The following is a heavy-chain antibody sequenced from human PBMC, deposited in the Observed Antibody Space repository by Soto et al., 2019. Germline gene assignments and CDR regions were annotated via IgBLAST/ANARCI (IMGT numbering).Heavy chain of an antibody. CDR3: ARGNTCYGNFDY. CDR2: IYNDGSIT. D-gene: IGHD2-15*01. Sequence: GGSLSLSCAVSGFTFSSYWMHWVRQAQGLGMVWVSSIYNDGSITNYAASVQGRFTISRDNAKNTQYLQMNSLTAEDTSVYYCARGNTCYGNFDYWGLGTLVTVSS. CDR1: GFTFSSYW. J-gene: IGHJ4*02. V-gene: IGHV3-74*01.